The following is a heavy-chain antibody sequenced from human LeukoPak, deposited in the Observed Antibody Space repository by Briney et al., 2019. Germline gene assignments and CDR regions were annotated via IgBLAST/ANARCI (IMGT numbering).Heavy chain of an antibody. CDR1: GGSISSYY. V-gene: IGHV4-59*01. CDR3: ARLRLPNAFDI. D-gene: IGHD4-17*01. Sequence: NPSETLSLTCTVSGGSISSYYWSWIRQPPGKGLEWIGYIYYSGSTNYNPSLKSRVTISVDTSKNQFSLKLSSVTAADTAVYYCARLRLPNAFDIWGQGTMVTVSS. J-gene: IGHJ3*02. CDR2: IYYSGST.